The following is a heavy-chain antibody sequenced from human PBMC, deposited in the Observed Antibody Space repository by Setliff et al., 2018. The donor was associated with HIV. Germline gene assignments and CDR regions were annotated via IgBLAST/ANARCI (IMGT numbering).Heavy chain of an antibody. CDR1: GFTFSSYG. D-gene: IGHD5-12*01. V-gene: IGHV3-33*06. CDR3: AKGYGGYYFDY. J-gene: IGHJ4*02. Sequence: AGGSLRLSCAASGFTFSSYGMHWVRQAPGKGLEWVAVIWYDGGNKYYADSVKGRFTISRDNSKNTLYLQMNSLRAEDTAVYYCAKGYGGYYFDYWGQGTLVTVS. CDR2: IWYDGGNK.